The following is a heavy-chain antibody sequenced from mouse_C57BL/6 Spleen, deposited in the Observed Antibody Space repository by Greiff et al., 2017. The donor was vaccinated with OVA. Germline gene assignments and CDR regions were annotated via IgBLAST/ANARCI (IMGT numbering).Heavy chain of an antibody. D-gene: IGHD1-1*02. V-gene: IGHV1-69*01. CDR3: ARLDGDWYFDV. CDR1: GYTFTSYW. J-gene: IGHJ1*03. CDR2: IDPSDSYT. Sequence: VQLQESGAELVMPGASVKLSCKASGYTFTSYWMHWVKQRPGQGLEWIGEIDPSDSYTNYNQKFKGKSTLTVDKSSSTAYMQLSSLTSEDSAVYYCARLDGDWYFDVWGTGTTVTVSS.